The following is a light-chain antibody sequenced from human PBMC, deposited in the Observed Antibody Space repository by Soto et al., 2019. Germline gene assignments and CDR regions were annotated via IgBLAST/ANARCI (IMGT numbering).Light chain of an antibody. Sequence: QSALTQPRSVPGSPGQSVTISCTGTSGDVGGYNYVSWYQHHPGKAPKLMIYNVSKRPSGVPDRFSGSKSGNTASLTISGLQAEDEADYYCCSYAGDYVVFGGGTKLTVL. V-gene: IGLV2-11*01. CDR1: SGDVGGYNY. J-gene: IGLJ2*01. CDR2: NVS. CDR3: CSYAGDYVV.